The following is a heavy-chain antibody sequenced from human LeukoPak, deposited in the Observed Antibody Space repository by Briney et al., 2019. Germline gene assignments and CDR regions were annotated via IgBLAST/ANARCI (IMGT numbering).Heavy chain of an antibody. CDR3: AKGLRTGVGPYMGYHYYMDV. Sequence: PGGSLRLSCAASGFTFISYAMSSGRQAPGEGLKWVSTINDNGAGTYYADSVKGRSTISRDNSYNTVSLQMNSLRDEDTGVYYCAKGLRTGVGPYMGYHYYMDVWGKGATVTVSS. CDR2: INDNGAGT. D-gene: IGHD3-16*01. J-gene: IGHJ6*03. V-gene: IGHV3-23*01. CDR1: GFTFISYA.